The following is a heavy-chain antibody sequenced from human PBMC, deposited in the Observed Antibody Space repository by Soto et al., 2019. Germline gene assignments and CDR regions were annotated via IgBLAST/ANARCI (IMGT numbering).Heavy chain of an antibody. V-gene: IGHV3-33*01. CDR2: IWYDGSNK. CDR1: GFTFSSYG. J-gene: IGHJ6*02. Sequence: QVQLVESGGGVVQPGRSLRLSCAASGFTFSSYGMHWVRQAPGKGLEWVAVIWYDGSNKYYADSVKGRFTISRDNSKNTLYLQMNSLRAEDTAVYYCARDGWGSTRPGDYYYYYGMDVWGQGTTVTVSS. CDR3: ARDGWGSTRPGDYYYYYGMDV. D-gene: IGHD2-2*03.